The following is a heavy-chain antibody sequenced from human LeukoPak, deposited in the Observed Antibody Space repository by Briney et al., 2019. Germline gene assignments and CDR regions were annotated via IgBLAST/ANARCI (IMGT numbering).Heavy chain of an antibody. V-gene: IGHV3-30*18. J-gene: IGHJ4*02. CDR2: ISYDGSNR. CDR3: AKDLSDYYDSSGFWGLADY. D-gene: IGHD3-22*01. Sequence: GGSLRLSCAASGFTFSSYGMHWVRQAPGKGLEWVAVISYDGSNRYYADSVKGRFTISRDNSKNTLYLQMNSLRAEDTAVYYCAKDLSDYYDSSGFWGLADYWGQGTLVTVSS. CDR1: GFTFSSYG.